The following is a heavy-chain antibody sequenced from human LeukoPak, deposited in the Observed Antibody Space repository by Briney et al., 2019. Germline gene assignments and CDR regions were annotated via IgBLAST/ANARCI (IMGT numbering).Heavy chain of an antibody. CDR3: TRDHWLLSSNTWYYYGMDV. CDR2: IIPILGIA. Sequence: SVKVSCKASGGTFSSYAISWVRQAPGQGLEWMGRIIPILGIANYAQKFQGRVTITADKSTSTAYMELSSLRSEDTAVYYCTRDHWLLSSNTWYYYGMDVWGQGTTVTVSS. CDR1: GGTFSSYA. J-gene: IGHJ6*02. V-gene: IGHV1-69*04. D-gene: IGHD3-9*01.